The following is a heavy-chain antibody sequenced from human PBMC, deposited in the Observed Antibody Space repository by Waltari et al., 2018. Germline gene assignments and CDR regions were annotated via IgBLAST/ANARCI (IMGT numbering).Heavy chain of an antibody. J-gene: IGHJ5*02. CDR2: ISYDGSNK. V-gene: IGHV3-30*01. Sequence: QVQLVESGGGVVQPGGSLSLSCAASGFTFSSYAMHWVRQAPGKGLEWVAVISYDGSNKYYADSVKGRFTISRDNSKNTLYLQMNSLRAEDTAVYYCARDVWDSSGWYGKYNWFDPWGQGTLVTVSS. D-gene: IGHD6-19*01. CDR3: ARDVWDSSGWYGKYNWFDP. CDR1: GFTFSSYA.